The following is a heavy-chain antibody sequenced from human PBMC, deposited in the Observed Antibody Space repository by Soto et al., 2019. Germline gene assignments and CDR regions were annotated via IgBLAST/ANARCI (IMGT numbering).Heavy chain of an antibody. CDR1: GFTFSNAW. CDR3: TTSLSEQQLAPYYYYYMDV. D-gene: IGHD6-13*01. CDR2: IKSKTDGGTT. V-gene: IGHV3-15*01. Sequence: TGGSLRLSCAASGFTFSNAWMSWDRQAPGKGLEWVGRIKSKTDGGTTDYAAPVKGRFTISRDDSKNTLYLQMNSLKTEDTAVYYCTTSLSEQQLAPYYYYYMDVWGKGTTVTVSS. J-gene: IGHJ6*03.